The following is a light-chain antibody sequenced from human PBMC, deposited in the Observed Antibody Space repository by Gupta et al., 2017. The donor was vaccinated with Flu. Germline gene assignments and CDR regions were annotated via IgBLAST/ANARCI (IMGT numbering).Light chain of an antibody. J-gene: IGKJ4*01. CDR2: KAS. CDR3: QQYSDYPLA. CDR1: QRISYW. V-gene: IGKV1-5*03. Sequence: DIQMTQSPSTLSASIGDRVTITCRASQRISYWLAWYQQKPGKAPKLLIYKASNLETGVPSRFSGSGSGTEFTLTISSLQPDDFATYYCQQYSDYPLAFGGGTKVEIK.